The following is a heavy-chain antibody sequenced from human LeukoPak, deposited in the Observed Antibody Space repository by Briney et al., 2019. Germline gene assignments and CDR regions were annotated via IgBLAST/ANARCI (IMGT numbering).Heavy chain of an antibody. V-gene: IGHV3-48*01. J-gene: IGHJ4*02. CDR3: ARNSYGSGTYNFDY. D-gene: IGHD3-10*01. Sequence: GSLRLSCAASGFTFSTYTMNWVRQAPGKGLEWVSYISTGGSTIYYADSVKGRFTVSRDNAKNSLYLQMNSLRAEDTAVYYCARNSYGSGTYNFDYWGPGTLVTVSS. CDR2: ISTGGSTI. CDR1: GFTFSTYT.